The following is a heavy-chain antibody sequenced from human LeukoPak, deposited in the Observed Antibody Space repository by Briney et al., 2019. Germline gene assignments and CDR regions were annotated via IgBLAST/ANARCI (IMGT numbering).Heavy chain of an antibody. D-gene: IGHD6-13*01. V-gene: IGHV1-18*01. CDR3: ARKIADQGYYYMDV. Sequence: GASVKVSCKASGYTFTSYGISWVRQAPGQGLEWMGWISAYNGNTNYAQKLQGRVTMTTDTSTSTAYMELRSLRSDDTAVYYCARKIADQGYYYMDVWGKGTTVTVSS. CDR1: GYTFTSYG. J-gene: IGHJ6*03. CDR2: ISAYNGNT.